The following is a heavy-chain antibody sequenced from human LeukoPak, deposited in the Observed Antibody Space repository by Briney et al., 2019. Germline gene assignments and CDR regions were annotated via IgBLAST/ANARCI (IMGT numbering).Heavy chain of an antibody. V-gene: IGHV3-33*01. CDR2: IWYDGSNK. D-gene: IGHD3-22*01. Sequence: GGSLRLSCAASGFTFSSYGIHWVRQAPGKGLEWVAVIWYDGSNKYYADSVKGRFTISRDNSKNTLYLQMNSLRAEDTAVYYCARDSSGYRSPFDYWGQGTLVTVSS. J-gene: IGHJ4*02. CDR1: GFTFSSYG. CDR3: ARDSSGYRSPFDY.